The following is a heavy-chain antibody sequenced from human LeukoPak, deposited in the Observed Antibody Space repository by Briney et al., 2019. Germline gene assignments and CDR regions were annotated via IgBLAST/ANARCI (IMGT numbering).Heavy chain of an antibody. CDR3: ARVHIAVADYYYMDV. CDR1: GGSISSYY. CDR2: IYYSGST. J-gene: IGHJ6*03. D-gene: IGHD6-19*01. V-gene: IGHV4-59*01. Sequence: MTSETLSLTCTVSGGSISSYYWSWIRQPPGKGLEWIGYIYYSGSTNYNPSLKSRVTISVDTSKNQFSLKLSSVTAADTAVYYCARVHIAVADYYYMDVWGKGTTVTVSS.